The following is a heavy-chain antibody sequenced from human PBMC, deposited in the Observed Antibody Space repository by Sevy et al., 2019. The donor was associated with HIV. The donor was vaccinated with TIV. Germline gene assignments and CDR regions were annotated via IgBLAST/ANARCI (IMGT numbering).Heavy chain of an antibody. Sequence: ASVKVSCKVSGYTLTELSMHWVRHAPGKGLDGMGGFDPEDGETIYAQKFQGRVTMTEDTATDTAYMELRSMRSEDTAGYYCATMGILDFYFDYWGQGTLVTVSS. CDR2: FDPEDGET. CDR3: ATMGILDFYFDY. CDR1: GYTLTELS. J-gene: IGHJ4*02. V-gene: IGHV1-24*01. D-gene: IGHD6-13*01.